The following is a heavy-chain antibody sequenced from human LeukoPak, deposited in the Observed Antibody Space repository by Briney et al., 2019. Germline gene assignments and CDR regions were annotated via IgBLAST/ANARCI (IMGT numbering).Heavy chain of an antibody. D-gene: IGHD1-26*01. CDR1: GFTFSSYA. CDR3: ARGDTSGRVDY. J-gene: IGHJ4*02. Sequence: GGSLRLSCAASGFTFSSYAMHWVRQAPGKGLEYVSAISSNGGSTYYANSVKGRFTISRDNSKNTLYLQMGSLRAEDMAVHYCARGDTSGRVDYWGQGTLVTVSS. V-gene: IGHV3-64*01. CDR2: ISSNGGST.